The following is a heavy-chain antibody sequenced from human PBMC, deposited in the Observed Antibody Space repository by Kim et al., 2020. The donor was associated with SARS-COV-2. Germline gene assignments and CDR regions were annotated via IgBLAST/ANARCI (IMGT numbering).Heavy chain of an antibody. CDR2: FDPEDGET. CDR1: GYTLTELA. D-gene: IGHD3-10*01. Sequence: ASVKVSCKVSGYTLTELAMHWVRQAPGKELEWMGGFDPEDGETIYAQKFQGRVTMTEDTSTDTAYMELSSLRSEDTAVYYCATTTPMVRGENWFDPWGQGTLVTVSS. V-gene: IGHV1-24*01. J-gene: IGHJ5*02. CDR3: ATTTPMVRGENWFDP.